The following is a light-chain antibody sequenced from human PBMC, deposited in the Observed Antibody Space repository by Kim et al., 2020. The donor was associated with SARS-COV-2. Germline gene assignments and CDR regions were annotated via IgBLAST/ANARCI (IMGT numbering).Light chain of an antibody. CDR1: QSVSSSY. V-gene: IGKV3-20*01. Sequence: EIVLTQSPGTLSLSPGEIATLSCRASQSVSSSYLAWYLQKPGQAPRLLIYGASSRATGIPDRFSGSGSGTDFTLTISRLEPEDFAVYYCQQYGSSLWTFGQGTKVDIK. CDR3: QQYGSSLWT. CDR2: GAS. J-gene: IGKJ1*01.